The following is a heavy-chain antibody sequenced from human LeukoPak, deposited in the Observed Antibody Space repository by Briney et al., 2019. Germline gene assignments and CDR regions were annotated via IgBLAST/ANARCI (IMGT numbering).Heavy chain of an antibody. CDR3: ARGETGYSSGWYEVWDY. Sequence: GGSLRLSCAASGFTFSSYAMSWVRQAPGKGLEWVSAISGSGGSTYYADSVKGRFTISRDNSKNTLYLQMNCLRAEDTAVYYCARGETGYSSGWYEVWDYWGQGTLVTVSS. D-gene: IGHD6-19*01. CDR1: GFTFSSYA. V-gene: IGHV3-23*01. CDR2: ISGSGGST. J-gene: IGHJ4*02.